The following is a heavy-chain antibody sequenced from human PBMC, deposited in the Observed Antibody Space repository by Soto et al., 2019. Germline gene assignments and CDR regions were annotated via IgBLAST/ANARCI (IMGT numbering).Heavy chain of an antibody. CDR3: ATQLGILGAFEI. CDR1: GFAVSSNY. CDR2: IYSGGNT. V-gene: IGHV3-66*01. D-gene: IGHD7-27*01. J-gene: IGHJ3*02. Sequence: EVQLVESGGGLVQPGGSLRLSCAVSGFAVSSNYMNWVRQAPGRGLEWVSVIYSGGNTDYADSVKGRFTISRDNSRNTLYLQMNSLRAEDTAVYYCATQLGILGAFEIWGQGTMVTVSS.